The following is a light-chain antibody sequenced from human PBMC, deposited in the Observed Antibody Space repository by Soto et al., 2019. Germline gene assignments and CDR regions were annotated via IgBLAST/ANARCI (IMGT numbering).Light chain of an antibody. V-gene: IGKV1-39*01. Sequence: DIQMTQSPSSLSASVRDRVTITCRASQTISNILNWYQQKPGKAPNLLIYGASSLQSGVPSRFSGSGSGTDFTLTISSLQPEDFATYYCQQSYSSPRTFGQGTKVEIK. CDR1: QTISNI. CDR3: QQSYSSPRT. J-gene: IGKJ1*01. CDR2: GAS.